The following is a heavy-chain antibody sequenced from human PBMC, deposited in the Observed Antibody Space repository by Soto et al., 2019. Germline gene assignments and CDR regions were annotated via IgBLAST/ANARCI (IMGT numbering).Heavy chain of an antibody. CDR2: IYYSGST. Sequence: KPSETLSLTCTVSGGSISSGDYYWSWIRQPPGKGLEWIGYIYYSGSTYYNPSLKSRVTISVDTSKNQFSLKLSSVTAADTAVYYCARDNRLLDYYYGMDVWGQGTTVTVSS. CDR1: GGSISSGDYY. V-gene: IGHV4-30-4*01. J-gene: IGHJ6*02. D-gene: IGHD2-15*01. CDR3: ARDNRLLDYYYGMDV.